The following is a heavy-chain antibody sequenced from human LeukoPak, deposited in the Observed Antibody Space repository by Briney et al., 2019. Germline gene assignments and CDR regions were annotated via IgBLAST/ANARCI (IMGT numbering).Heavy chain of an antibody. V-gene: IGHV4-59*01. D-gene: IGHD2/OR15-2a*01. Sequence: SETLSLTCTVSGGSISSYYWSWIRQPPGKGLEWIGYIYYSGSTNYNPSLKSRVTISVDTSKNQFSLKLSSVTAADTAVYYCARGPQTTSYYYYYMDVWGKGTTVTVSS. CDR3: ARGPQTTSYYYYYMDV. CDR2: IYYSGST. CDR1: GGSISSYY. J-gene: IGHJ6*03.